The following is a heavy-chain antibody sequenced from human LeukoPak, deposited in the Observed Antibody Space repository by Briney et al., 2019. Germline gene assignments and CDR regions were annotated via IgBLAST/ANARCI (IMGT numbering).Heavy chain of an antibody. Sequence: PGGSLRLSCAASGFTFSSYSMNWVRQASGKGLEWVSSISSSSSYIYYADSVKGRFTISRDNAKNSLYLQMNSLRAEDTAVYYCARGPMRLVRGPYYFDYWGQGTLVTVSS. J-gene: IGHJ4*02. CDR3: ARGPMRLVRGPYYFDY. CDR2: ISSSSSYI. D-gene: IGHD3-10*01. V-gene: IGHV3-21*01. CDR1: GFTFSSYS.